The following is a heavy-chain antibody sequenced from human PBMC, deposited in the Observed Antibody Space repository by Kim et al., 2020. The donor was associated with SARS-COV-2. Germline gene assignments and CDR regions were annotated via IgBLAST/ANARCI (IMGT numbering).Heavy chain of an antibody. CDR2: ISGSGGST. CDR1: GFTFSSYA. V-gene: IGHV3-23*01. Sequence: GGSLRLSCAASGFTFSSYAMSWVRQAPGKGLEWVSAISGSGGSTYYADSVKGRFTISRDNSKNTLYLQMNSLRAEDTAVYYCAKDYYDYVWGSYRLFHYFDYWGQGTLVTVSS. D-gene: IGHD3-16*02. CDR3: AKDYYDYVWGSYRLFHYFDY. J-gene: IGHJ4*02.